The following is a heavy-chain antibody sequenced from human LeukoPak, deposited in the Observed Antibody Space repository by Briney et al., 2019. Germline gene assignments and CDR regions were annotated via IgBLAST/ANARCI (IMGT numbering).Heavy chain of an antibody. CDR3: AKSVYGDTYWFDP. V-gene: IGHV3-74*01. CDR2: INPGWSSI. CDR1: GFTFSSYW. Sequence: SGGSLRLSCAASGFTFSSYWMHWFRQVPGKGLLWFARINPGWSSITYSDSVKGRFTTSRDNAKNTLYLQMDSLRAEDTAVYYCAKSVYGDTYWFDPWGQGTLVTVSS. J-gene: IGHJ5*02. D-gene: IGHD4-17*01.